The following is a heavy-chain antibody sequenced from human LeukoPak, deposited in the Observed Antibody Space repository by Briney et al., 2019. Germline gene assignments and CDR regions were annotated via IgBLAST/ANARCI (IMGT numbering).Heavy chain of an antibody. CDR2: ISSSGSTI. J-gene: IGHJ4*02. D-gene: IGHD3-22*01. Sequence: PGGSLRLSXAASGLTFSDYYMSWIRQAPGKGLEWVSYISSSGSTIYYADSVKGRFTISRDNAKNSLYLQMNSLRAEDTAVYYCARDSPPDSSGYYPILHYWGQGTLVTVSS. CDR1: GLTFSDYY. V-gene: IGHV3-11*04. CDR3: ARDSPPDSSGYYPILHY.